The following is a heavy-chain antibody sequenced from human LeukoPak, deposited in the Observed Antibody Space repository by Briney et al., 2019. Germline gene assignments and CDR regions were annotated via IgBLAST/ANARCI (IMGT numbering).Heavy chain of an antibody. CDR2: INHSGST. J-gene: IGHJ4*02. D-gene: IGHD2-15*01. CDR1: GGSFSGYY. V-gene: IGHV4-34*01. CDR3: ARGSLGFHGGIDY. Sequence: SETLSLTCAVYGGSFSGYYWSWIRQPPGKGLEWIGEINHSGSTNYNPSLKSRVTISVDTSKNQFSLKLSSVTAADTAVYYCARGSLGFHGGIDYWGQGTLVTVSS.